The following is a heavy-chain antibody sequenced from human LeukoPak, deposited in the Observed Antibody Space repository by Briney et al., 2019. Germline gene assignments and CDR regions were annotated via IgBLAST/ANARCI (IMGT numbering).Heavy chain of an antibody. CDR2: ISSSSSYI. CDR1: GFTLSSYS. Sequence: GGSLRLSCAASGFTLSSYSMNWVRQAPGKGLEWVSSISSSSSYIYYADSVKGRFTISRDNAKNSLYLQMNSLRAEDTAVYYCAVALGYCSSTSCSDDAFDIWGQGTMVTVSS. CDR3: AVALGYCSSTSCSDDAFDI. V-gene: IGHV3-21*01. D-gene: IGHD2-2*01. J-gene: IGHJ3*02.